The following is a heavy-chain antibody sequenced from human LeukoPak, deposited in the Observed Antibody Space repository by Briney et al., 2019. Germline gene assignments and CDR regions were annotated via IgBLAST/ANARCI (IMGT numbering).Heavy chain of an antibody. Sequence: ASVKVSCKASGYTFTGYYMHWVRQAPGQGLEWMGWINPNSGGTNYAQKFQGRVTMTRDTSISTAYMELSRLRSDDTVVYYCARTRILYRGGYYFDYWGQGTLVTVSS. J-gene: IGHJ4*02. V-gene: IGHV1-2*02. CDR1: GYTFTGYY. CDR3: ARTRILYRGGYYFDY. D-gene: IGHD2-8*01. CDR2: INPNSGGT.